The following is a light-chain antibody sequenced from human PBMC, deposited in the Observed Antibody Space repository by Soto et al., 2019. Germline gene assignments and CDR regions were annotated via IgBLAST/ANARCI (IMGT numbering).Light chain of an antibody. J-gene: IGKJ1*01. CDR2: WAS. V-gene: IGKV4-1*01. CDR3: QQYYNTPWT. CDR1: QSVLYSSDNKNY. Sequence: EMVITQSAYALAVSLGERATPSCTSSQSVLYSSDNKNYLAWYQQKPGQPPKLLIYWASTRESGVPDRFSGSGSGTDFTLTISSLQAEDVAVYYCQQYYNTPWTFGQACNV.